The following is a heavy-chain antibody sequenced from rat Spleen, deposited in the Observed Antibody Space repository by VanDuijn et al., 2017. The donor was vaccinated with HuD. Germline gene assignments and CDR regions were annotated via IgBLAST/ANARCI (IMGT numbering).Heavy chain of an antibody. CDR3: AKITTEGNY. J-gene: IGHJ4*01. CDR2: ISYDGTAT. V-gene: IGHV5-31*01. CDR1: GFTFNNYW. Sequence: EVQLVESGGGLVQPGRSLKLSCVASGFTFNNYWMTWIRQAPGKGLEWVASISYDGTATYYPDSVKGRFTIPRDIANSTLYLRMNSLRSEDTATYYCAKITTEGNYWGQGASVTVSS. D-gene: IGHD1-11*01.